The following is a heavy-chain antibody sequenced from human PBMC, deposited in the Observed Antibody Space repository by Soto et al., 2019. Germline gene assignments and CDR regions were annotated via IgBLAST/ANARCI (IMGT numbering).Heavy chain of an antibody. J-gene: IGHJ3*02. CDR1: GYTVNRHG. V-gene: IGHV1-18*01. CDR2: ISGYNGDT. Sequence: QVQLVQSGAEVKKPGASVKVSCKASGYTVNRHGLSWVRQAPGQGLEWIGWISGYNGDTDYRQTLQGRVSLTRDTSTNTAYMELGSLRSYDTAMDSGVREQNEDRAFDIWGQGTMVTVSS. CDR3: VREQNEDRAFDI.